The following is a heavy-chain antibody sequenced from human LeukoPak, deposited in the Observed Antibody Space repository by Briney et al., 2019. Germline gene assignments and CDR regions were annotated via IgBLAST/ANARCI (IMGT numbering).Heavy chain of an antibody. Sequence: SETLSLTCAVSGGSISSSNWWSWVRQPPGKGLEWIGYIYYSGSTYYNPSLKSRVTISVDTSKNQFSLKLSSVTAADTAVYYCARDQRTRYNWFDPWGQGTLVTVSS. CDR3: ARDQRTRYNWFDP. D-gene: IGHD6-25*01. V-gene: IGHV4-4*02. CDR2: IYYSGST. CDR1: GGSISSSNW. J-gene: IGHJ5*02.